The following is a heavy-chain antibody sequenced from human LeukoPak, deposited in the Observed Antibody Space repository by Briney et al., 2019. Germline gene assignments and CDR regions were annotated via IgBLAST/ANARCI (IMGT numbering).Heavy chain of an antibody. CDR1: GGSIDDYY. Sequence: PSETLSLTCTVSGGSIDDYYWTWIRQAPGKGLEWIGYISNSGTTEYNPSLKSRVTMSVDTTNNEFSLRLTSVSAADTAMYYCARVVRGAVTANCFDPWGQGTLVTVSS. CDR3: ARVVRGAVTANCFDP. D-gene: IGHD2-21*02. CDR2: ISNSGTT. V-gene: IGHV4-59*01. J-gene: IGHJ5*02.